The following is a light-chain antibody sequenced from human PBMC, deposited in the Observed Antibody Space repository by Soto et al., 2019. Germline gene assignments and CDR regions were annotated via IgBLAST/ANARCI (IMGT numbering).Light chain of an antibody. J-gene: IGKJ1*01. CDR3: QQANSFPWQ. CDR1: QGIDNR. V-gene: IGKV1-12*01. Sequence: DIQMTQSPSSVSASEGDRVTITCRASQGIDNRVAWYQQKPGKSPKLLIYSTSRLQTGVPSRFAGGGSGTDFTLTISSLPAEDFATYYCQQANSFPWQFGQETKVEIK. CDR2: STS.